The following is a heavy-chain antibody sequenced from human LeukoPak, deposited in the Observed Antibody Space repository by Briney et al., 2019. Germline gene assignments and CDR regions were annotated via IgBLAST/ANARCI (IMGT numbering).Heavy chain of an antibody. J-gene: IGHJ4*02. CDR3: ARGGSYGGYHSY. Sequence: GGSPRLSCAASGFTFSSYSMNWVRQAPGKGLEWVSSISSSSSYIYYADSVKGRFTISRDNAKNSLYLQMNSLRAEDTALYYCARGGSYGGYHSYWGQGTLVTVSS. D-gene: IGHD4-23*01. V-gene: IGHV3-21*01. CDR2: ISSSSSYI. CDR1: GFTFSSYS.